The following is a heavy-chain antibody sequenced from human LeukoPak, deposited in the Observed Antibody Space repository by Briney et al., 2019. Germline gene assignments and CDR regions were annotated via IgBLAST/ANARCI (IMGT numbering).Heavy chain of an antibody. CDR1: GGSISTYF. Sequence: SKTLSLTCTVSGGSISTYFWSWIRQPPGKGLEWIGYIYYTGSTNQNPSLESRVTVSVDTSKNQFSMKLSSVTAADTAIYYCARGFKSYYFDDWGQGTLVTVSS. J-gene: IGHJ4*02. V-gene: IGHV4-59*01. CDR3: ARGFKSYYFDD. D-gene: IGHD3/OR15-3a*01. CDR2: IYYTGST.